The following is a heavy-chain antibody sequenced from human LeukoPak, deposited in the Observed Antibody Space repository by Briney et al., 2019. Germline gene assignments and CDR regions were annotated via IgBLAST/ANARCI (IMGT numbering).Heavy chain of an antibody. V-gene: IGHV4-30-4*01. CDR1: GGSISSGGYY. CDR2: IHYSGST. CDR3: ARGEAIGWFDP. D-gene: IGHD2-2*01. J-gene: IGHJ5*02. Sequence: SETLSLTCTVSGGSISSGGYYWSWIRQHPGKGLEWIGYIHYSGSTYYNPSLKSRVTISVDTSKNQFSLKLSSVTAADAAVYYCARGEAIGWFDPWGQGTLVTVSS.